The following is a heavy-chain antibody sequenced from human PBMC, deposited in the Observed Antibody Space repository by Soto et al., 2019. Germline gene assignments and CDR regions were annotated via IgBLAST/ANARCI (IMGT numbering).Heavy chain of an antibody. V-gene: IGHV2-70*04. CDR3: ARAPPGEDAFDI. D-gene: IGHD3-10*01. Sequence: SGPTLVKPTQTLTLTCTLSGFSLSTSGMRVNWIRQPPGKALEWLARIDWDDDKFYSTSLKTRLTISKDTSKNQVVLTMTNMDPVDTATYYCARAPPGEDAFDIWGQGTLVTVSS. J-gene: IGHJ3*02. CDR2: IDWDDDK. CDR1: GFSLSTSGMR.